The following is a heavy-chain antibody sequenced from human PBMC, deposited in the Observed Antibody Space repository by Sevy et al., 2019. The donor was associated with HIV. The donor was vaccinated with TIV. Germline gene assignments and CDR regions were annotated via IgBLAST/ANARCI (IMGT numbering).Heavy chain of an antibody. V-gene: IGHV3-23*01. CDR1: GFNFSDYA. Sequence: GGSLRLSCAASGFNFSDYAMACVRQAPGTGLEWVSRITGTTGRTYYADSGRGRFTVSRDNTQGKLFLRLNSLRVEDSAKYYCAKNRVVGSTNSFDSWGQGDLVTVSS. J-gene: IGHJ4*02. CDR3: AKNRVVGSTNSFDS. D-gene: IGHD1-26*01. CDR2: ITGTTGRT.